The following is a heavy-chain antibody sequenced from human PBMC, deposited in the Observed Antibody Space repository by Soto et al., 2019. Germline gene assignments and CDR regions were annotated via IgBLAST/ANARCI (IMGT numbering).Heavy chain of an antibody. CDR1: GYTFTGYY. D-gene: IGHD3-9*01. V-gene: IGHV1-2*02. Sequence: ASVKVSCKASGYTFTGYYMHWVLQAPGQGLEWMGWINPNSGGTNYAQKFQGRVTMTRDTSISTAYMELSRLRSDDTAVYYCARGNILRYFDWLFSYWGQGTPVTVSS. CDR3: ARGNILRYFDWLFSY. CDR2: INPNSGGT. J-gene: IGHJ4*02.